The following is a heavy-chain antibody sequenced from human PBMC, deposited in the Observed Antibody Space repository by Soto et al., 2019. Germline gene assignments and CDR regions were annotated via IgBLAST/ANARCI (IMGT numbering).Heavy chain of an antibody. CDR3: ARDRRYFDWLSLDY. Sequence: QVQLVQSGAEVKKPGASVKVSCKASGYTFTSYDINWVRQATGQGLEWRGWMNPNSGNTGYAQKVQGRVTMTGNTSISTTYMELSSLISEDTAVYYCARDRRYFDWLSLDYWGQGTLVTVSS. V-gene: IGHV1-8*01. D-gene: IGHD3-9*01. CDR2: MNPNSGNT. J-gene: IGHJ4*02. CDR1: GYTFTSYD.